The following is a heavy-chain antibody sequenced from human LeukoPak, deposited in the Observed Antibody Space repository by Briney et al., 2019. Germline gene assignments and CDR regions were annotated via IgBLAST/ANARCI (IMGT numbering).Heavy chain of an antibody. D-gene: IGHD6-13*01. J-gene: IGHJ6*02. V-gene: IGHV3-30-3*01. CDR1: GFTFSSYA. Sequence: GRSLRLSCAASGFTFSSYAMHWVRQAPGKGLEWVAVISYDGSNKYYADSVKGRFTISRDNSKNTLYLQMNSLRAEDTAVYYCARDQGSSWSPKGYYYYGMDAWGQGTTVTVSS. CDR3: ARDQGSSWSPKGYYYYGMDA. CDR2: ISYDGSNK.